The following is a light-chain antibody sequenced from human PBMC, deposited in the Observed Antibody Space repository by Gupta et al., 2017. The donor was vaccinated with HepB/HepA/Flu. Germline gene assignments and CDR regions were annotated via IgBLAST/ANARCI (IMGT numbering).Light chain of an antibody. V-gene: IGKV3-15*01. Sequence: IVMTQSPATLSVSPGERATLSCRASQSVSSNLAWYQHKPGQAPRLLIYGASTRATGVPARFSGSGSGTEFTLSITSLQSEDFAFYSCQQHNDWPIAFGQGTRLEIK. CDR3: QQHNDWPIA. J-gene: IGKJ5*01. CDR1: QSVSSN. CDR2: GAS.